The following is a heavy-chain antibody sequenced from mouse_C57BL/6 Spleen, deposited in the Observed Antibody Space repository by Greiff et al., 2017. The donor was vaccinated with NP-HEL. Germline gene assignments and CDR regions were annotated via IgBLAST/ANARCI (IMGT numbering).Heavy chain of an antibody. Sequence: QVHVKQSGPELVKPGASVKISCKASGYAFSSSWMNWVKQRPGKGLEWIGRIYPGDGDTNYNGKFKGKATLTADKSSSTAYMQRSSLTSEDSAVYFCAIDGYGDAMDYWGQGTSVTVSS. D-gene: IGHD2-3*01. CDR3: AIDGYGDAMDY. V-gene: IGHV1-82*01. J-gene: IGHJ4*01. CDR1: GYAFSSSW. CDR2: IYPGDGDT.